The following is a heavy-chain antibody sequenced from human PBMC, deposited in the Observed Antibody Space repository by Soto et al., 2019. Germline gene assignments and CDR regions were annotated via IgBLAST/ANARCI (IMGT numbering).Heavy chain of an antibody. V-gene: IGHV4-31*03. CDR3: ARGRHYYDRHWYFDL. J-gene: IGHJ2*01. Sequence: QAQLQESGPGLVKPSQTLSLTCTVSGGSISSGGYYWSWIRQHPGKGLEWIGYIYYSGSTYYNPSLKSRVTISVDTSKNQFSLKLSSVTAADTAVYYCARGRHYYDRHWYFDLWGRGTLVTVSS. D-gene: IGHD3-22*01. CDR2: IYYSGST. CDR1: GGSISSGGYY.